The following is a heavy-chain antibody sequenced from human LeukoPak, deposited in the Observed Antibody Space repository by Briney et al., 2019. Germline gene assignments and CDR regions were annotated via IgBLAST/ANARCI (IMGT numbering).Heavy chain of an antibody. J-gene: IGHJ4*02. V-gene: IGHV4-39*01. CDR1: GDSISSGRNY. CDR2: IYSSGNT. D-gene: IGHD1-1*01. Sequence: SETLSLTCSVSGDSISSGRNYWGWLPQSQGKGLEWFASIYSSGNTHSNPSLKSRVSISVDTSKNQVSLKLYSVTASDAAIHYCARHLSGTTMSHYFDFWGQGTLVTVSS. CDR3: ARHLSGTTMSHYFDF.